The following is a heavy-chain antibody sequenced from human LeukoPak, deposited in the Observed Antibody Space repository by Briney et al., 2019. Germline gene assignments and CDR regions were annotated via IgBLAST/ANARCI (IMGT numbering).Heavy chain of an antibody. J-gene: IGHJ4*02. CDR1: GFTFSSYG. CDR2: IWYDGSNK. V-gene: IGHV3-33*01. CDR3: ARGYDFWSGYRLLDY. D-gene: IGHD3-3*01. Sequence: GGSLRLSCAASGFTFSSYGMHWVRQAPGKGLEWVAVIWYDGSNKYYADSVKGRFTISRDNSKNTLYLQMNSLRAEDTAVYYCARGYDFWSGYRLLDYWGQGTLVTVSS.